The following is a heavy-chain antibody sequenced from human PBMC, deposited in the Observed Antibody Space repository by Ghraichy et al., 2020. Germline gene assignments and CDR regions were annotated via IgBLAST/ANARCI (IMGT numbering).Heavy chain of an antibody. Sequence: GGSLRLSCAATGFTFSSYTMRWVRQAPGKGLKWVSAISGSGGSTYYADSVKGRFTISRDNSKNTLYLQMNSLRAEDTAVYYCAKDRKERARIAVAGPENWGQGTLVTVSS. V-gene: IGHV3-23*01. J-gene: IGHJ4*02. CDR3: AKDRKERARIAVAGPEN. D-gene: IGHD6-19*01. CDR2: ISGSGGST. CDR1: GFTFSSYT.